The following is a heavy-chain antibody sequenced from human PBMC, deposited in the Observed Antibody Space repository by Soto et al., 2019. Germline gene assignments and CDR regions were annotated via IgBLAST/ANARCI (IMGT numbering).Heavy chain of an antibody. Sequence: GGSLRLSCAASGFTFSSYGMHWVRQAPGKGLEWVAVISYDGSNKYYADSVKGRFTISRDNSKNTLYLQMNSLRAEDTAVYYCAKDHTLYYYYYMDVWGKGTTVTVSS. CDR3: AKDHTLYYYYYMDV. CDR2: ISYDGSNK. J-gene: IGHJ6*03. CDR1: GFTFSSYG. V-gene: IGHV3-30*18.